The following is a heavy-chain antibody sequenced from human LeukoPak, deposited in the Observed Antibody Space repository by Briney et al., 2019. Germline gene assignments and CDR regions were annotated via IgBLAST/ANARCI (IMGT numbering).Heavy chain of an antibody. CDR1: GYSISSGYY. J-gene: IGHJ4*02. CDR3: ARDAPGRPTGRGGGAIDY. V-gene: IGHV4-38-2*02. Sequence: ASETLSLTCTVSGYSISSGYYWGWIRPPPGKGLEWIGSIYHSGTTYYNPSLKSRVTISVDTSKNQFSLKLSSVTAADTAVYYCARDAPGRPTGRGGGAIDYWGQGTLVTVSS. CDR2: IYHSGTT. D-gene: IGHD1-26*01.